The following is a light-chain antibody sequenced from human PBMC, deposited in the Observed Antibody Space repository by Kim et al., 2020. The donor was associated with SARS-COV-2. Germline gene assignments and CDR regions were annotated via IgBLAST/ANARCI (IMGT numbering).Light chain of an antibody. CDR2: WAS. Sequence: DIVMTQSPASLAVSLGERATINCKSSQSVLYSSNNKNYLAWYQQKPGQPPKLLIYWASTRESGVPDRFSGSGSGTDFTLTISSLQAEDGAVYYCQQYYRTPLTFGGGTKVDIK. V-gene: IGKV4-1*01. CDR1: QSVLYSSNNKNY. CDR3: QQYYRTPLT. J-gene: IGKJ4*01.